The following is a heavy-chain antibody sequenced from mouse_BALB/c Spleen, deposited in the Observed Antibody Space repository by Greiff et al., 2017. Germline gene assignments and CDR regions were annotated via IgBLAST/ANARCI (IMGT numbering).Heavy chain of an antibody. V-gene: IGHV5-17*02. CDR3: ARDGPYGNYYYFDY. D-gene: IGHD2-1*01. Sequence: EVQVVESGGGLVQPGGSRKLSCAASGFTFSSFGMHWVRQAPEKGLEWVAYISSGSSTIYYADTVKGRFTISRDNPKNTLFLQMTSLRSEDTAMYYCARDGPYGNYYYFDYWGQGTTLTVSS. CDR1: GFTFSSFG. J-gene: IGHJ2*01. CDR2: ISSGSSTI.